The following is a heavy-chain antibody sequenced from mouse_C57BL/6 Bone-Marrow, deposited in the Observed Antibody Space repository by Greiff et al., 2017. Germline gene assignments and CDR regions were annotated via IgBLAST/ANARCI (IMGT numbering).Heavy chain of an antibody. Sequence: QVQLQQPGTELVKPGASVKLSCKASGYTFTSYWMNWVKQMPGQGLEWIRNINPSNGGTNYNEKFKSKATLIVDTSSSTAYMELSCLTSEHSAFYYCARYDWGAYWGQGTLVTVSA. CDR2: INPSNGGT. CDR1: GYTFTSYW. J-gene: IGHJ3*01. D-gene: IGHD4-1*01. V-gene: IGHV1-53*01. CDR3: ARYDWGAY.